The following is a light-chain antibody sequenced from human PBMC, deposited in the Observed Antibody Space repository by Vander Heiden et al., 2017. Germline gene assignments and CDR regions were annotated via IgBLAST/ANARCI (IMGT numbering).Light chain of an antibody. CDR1: ESVSKN. J-gene: IGKJ4*01. Sequence: ETVMTHSPATLSVSPGQRATLSCRASESVSKNLAWYQHKPGQAPRLLIYGAYTRATGIPGRFSGSGSGTEFTLTISSLQSEDFAVYYCQQYNNRSPLSFGGGTKVEIK. CDR2: GAY. V-gene: IGKV3-15*01. CDR3: QQYNNRSPLS.